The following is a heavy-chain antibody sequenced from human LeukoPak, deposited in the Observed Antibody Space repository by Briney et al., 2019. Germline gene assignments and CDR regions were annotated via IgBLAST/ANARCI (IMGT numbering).Heavy chain of an antibody. CDR2: INPNTGGT. CDR3: ARGAIVGADGAFDI. V-gene: IGHV1-2*02. Sequence: ASVKVSCKASGYTFSDYYIHWVRQAPGQGLEWMAWINPNTGGTNFAQKFQGRVTMTRDTSISTAYMELSRLRYDDTAVYYCARGAIVGADGAFDIWGQGTMVTVSS. CDR1: GYTFSDYY. D-gene: IGHD1-26*01. J-gene: IGHJ3*02.